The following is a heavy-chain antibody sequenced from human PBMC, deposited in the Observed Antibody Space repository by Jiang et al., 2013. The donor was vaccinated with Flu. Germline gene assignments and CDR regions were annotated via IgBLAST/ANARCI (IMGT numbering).Heavy chain of an antibody. Sequence: TLSLTCTVSGGSITSSYHYWGWIRQPPGKGLEWIGSIFYSGGTFYNPSLKNRVTISVDTSTNQFSLKLRSMTAADTAVYYCARDARGQFQSVPNDVLTGYYQDFWGQGTLVTVSS. J-gene: IGHJ4*02. D-gene: IGHD3-9*01. CDR2: IFYSGGT. V-gene: IGHV4-39*01. CDR1: GGSITSSYHY. CDR3: ARDARGQFQSVPNDVLTGYYQDF.